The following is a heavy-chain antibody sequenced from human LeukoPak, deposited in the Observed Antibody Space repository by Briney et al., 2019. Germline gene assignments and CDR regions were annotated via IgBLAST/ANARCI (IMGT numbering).Heavy chain of an antibody. J-gene: IGHJ4*02. Sequence: GGSLGLSCAASGFTFSSYWMHWVRQAPGKGLVWVSRINSDGSGTNYADSVKGRFTISRDNAKNTLYLQVKSLRAEDTAVYYCARGPSGWGSLDSWGQGTLVTVSS. CDR3: ARGPSGWGSLDS. CDR1: GFTFSSYW. D-gene: IGHD7-27*01. V-gene: IGHV3-74*01. CDR2: INSDGSGT.